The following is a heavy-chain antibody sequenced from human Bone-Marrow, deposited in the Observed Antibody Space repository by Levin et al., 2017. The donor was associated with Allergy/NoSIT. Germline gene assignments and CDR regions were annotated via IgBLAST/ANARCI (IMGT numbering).Heavy chain of an antibody. CDR2: IYYSGNT. Sequence: SQTLSLTCIVSGDSVSSGSYYWAWIRQPPGKGLEWIGNIYYSGNTDYSPSLKNRVTISVDTSKNQFSLRLRSVTAADTAVYYCARDLSLDNWGGLDVWGRGTTVIVSS. CDR3: ARDLSLDNWGGLDV. D-gene: IGHD3-16*01. CDR1: GDSVSSGSYY. V-gene: IGHV4-39*07. J-gene: IGHJ6*02.